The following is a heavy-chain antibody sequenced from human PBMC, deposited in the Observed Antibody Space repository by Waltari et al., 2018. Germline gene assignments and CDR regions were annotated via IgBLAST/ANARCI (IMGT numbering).Heavy chain of an antibody. CDR2: VGNGGDIV. Sequence: EVQLVESGGGLVKPGGSLRLSCAASGFTFSSYSVNCVRQAPGKGLEWLSSVGNGGDIVYYADSVRGHFTVARDDAKSSLFLRMNSLTPEDTAVYYCAREAPNYYYYMDVWGKGTAVTVSS. CDR1: GFTFSSYS. CDR3: AREAPNYYYYMDV. J-gene: IGHJ6*03. V-gene: IGHV3-21*06. D-gene: IGHD6-6*01.